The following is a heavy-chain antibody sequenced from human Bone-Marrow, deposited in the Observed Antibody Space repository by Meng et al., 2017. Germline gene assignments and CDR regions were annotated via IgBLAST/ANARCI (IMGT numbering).Heavy chain of an antibody. CDR3: ARVAVAGGGTLDY. CDR1: GYTFTGYY. Sequence: ASVKVSCKASGYTFTGYYMHWVRQAPGQGLEWMGWINPNSGGTNYAQKFQGRVTMTRDTSISTAYMELSRLRSDDTAVYYCARVAVAGGGTLDYWGQGTLVTVSS. J-gene: IGHJ4*02. V-gene: IGHV1-2*02. D-gene: IGHD6-19*01. CDR2: INPNSGGT.